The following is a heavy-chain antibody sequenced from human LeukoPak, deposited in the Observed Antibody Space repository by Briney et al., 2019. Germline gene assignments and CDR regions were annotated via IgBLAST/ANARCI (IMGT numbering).Heavy chain of an antibody. CDR1: GGSISSSSYY. J-gene: IGHJ4*02. D-gene: IGHD3-16*02. Sequence: NPSETLSLTCTVSGGSISSSSYYWGWIRQPPGKGLEWIGSIYYSGSTYYNPSLKSRVTISVDTSKNQFSLKLSSVTAADTAVYYCARHHDCVWGSYRHFDYWGQGTLVTVSS. V-gene: IGHV4-39*01. CDR2: IYYSGST. CDR3: ARHHDCVWGSYRHFDY.